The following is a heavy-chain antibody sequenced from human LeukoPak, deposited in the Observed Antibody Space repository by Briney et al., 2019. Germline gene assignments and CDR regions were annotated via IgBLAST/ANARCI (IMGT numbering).Heavy chain of an antibody. CDR2: INTGNGNT. CDR3: ARTPYDSSGGIDY. D-gene: IGHD3-22*01. J-gene: IGHJ4*02. Sequence: ASVKVSCKASGYTFTSYAIHWVRQAPGQRLECMGWINTGNGNTKYSQKFQGRVTMTTDTSTSTAYMELRSLRSDDTAVYYCARTPYDSSGGIDYWGQGTLVTVSS. CDR1: GYTFTSYA. V-gene: IGHV1-3*04.